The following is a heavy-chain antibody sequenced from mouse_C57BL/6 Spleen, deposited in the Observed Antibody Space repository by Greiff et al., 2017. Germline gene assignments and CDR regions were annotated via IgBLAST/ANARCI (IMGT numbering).Heavy chain of an antibody. CDR3: AKVSITTVPNYAMDY. CDR2: INPSSGYT. CDR1: GYTFTSYW. J-gene: IGHJ4*01. V-gene: IGHV1-7*01. Sequence: QVQLQQSGAELAKPGASVKLSCKASGYTFTSYWMHWVKQRPGQGLEWIGSINPSSGYTKYNQKFKDKATLTADKSSSPAYMQLSSLTYEDSAVYYCAKVSITTVPNYAMDYWGQGTSVTVSS. D-gene: IGHD1-1*01.